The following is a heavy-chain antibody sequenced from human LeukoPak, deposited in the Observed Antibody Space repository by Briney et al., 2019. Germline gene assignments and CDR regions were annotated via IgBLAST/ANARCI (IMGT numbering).Heavy chain of an antibody. J-gene: IGHJ6*03. CDR3: ARDRADSSDWYYYYHYMDV. CDR1: GYTFTSYD. Sequence: ASVKVSCKASGYTFTSYDINWVRQATGQGLEWMGWMNPNSGNTGYAQKFQGRDTITRNTSISTAYMELSSLRSEDTAVYYCARDRADSSDWYYYYHYMDVWGKGTTVTVSS. V-gene: IGHV1-8*03. CDR2: MNPNSGNT. D-gene: IGHD6-19*01.